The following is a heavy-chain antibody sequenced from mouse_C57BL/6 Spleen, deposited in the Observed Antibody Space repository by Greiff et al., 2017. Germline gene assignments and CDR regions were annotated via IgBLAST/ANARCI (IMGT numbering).Heavy chain of an antibody. J-gene: IGHJ3*01. Sequence: VQLQQSGPELVKPGASVKISCKASGYSFTGYYMNWVKQSPEKSLEWIGEINPSTGGTTYNQKFKAKATLTVDKSSSTAYMLLKSLTSEDSAVYYCAREYSSGYVWFAYWGQGTLVTVSA. CDR2: INPSTGGT. D-gene: IGHD3-2*02. V-gene: IGHV1-42*01. CDR3: AREYSSGYVWFAY. CDR1: GYSFTGYY.